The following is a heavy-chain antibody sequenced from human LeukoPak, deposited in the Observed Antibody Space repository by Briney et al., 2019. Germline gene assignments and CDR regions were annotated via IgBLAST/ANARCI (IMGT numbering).Heavy chain of an antibody. CDR3: ARVTVVSGHDY. J-gene: IGHJ4*02. CDR2: INHSGST. CDR1: GGSFSGHY. Sequence: SETLSLTCAVYGGSFSGHYWSWIRQPPGKGLEWIGEINHSGSTNYNPSLKSRVTISVDTSKNQFSLKLSSVTAADTAVYYCARVTVVSGHDYWGQGTLVTVSS. D-gene: IGHD4-23*01. V-gene: IGHV4-34*01.